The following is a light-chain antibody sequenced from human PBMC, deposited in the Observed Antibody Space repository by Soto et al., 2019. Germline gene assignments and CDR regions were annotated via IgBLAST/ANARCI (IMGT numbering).Light chain of an antibody. J-gene: IGKJ1*01. CDR2: DAS. Sequence: DIQMTQSPSTLSASVGDRVTITCRASQSISDWLAWDQQKPGKATNLLIYDASTLESGVPSRFSGSGSGTEFTLIIISLHPDDFATYYCLQYDTFWTFGQGTNVEIK. V-gene: IGKV1-5*01. CDR3: LQYDTFWT. CDR1: QSISDW.